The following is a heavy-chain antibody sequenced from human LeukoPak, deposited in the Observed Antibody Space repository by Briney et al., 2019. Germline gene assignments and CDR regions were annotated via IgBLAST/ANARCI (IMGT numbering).Heavy chain of an antibody. CDR1: GGSFSGYY. V-gene: IGHV4-34*01. CDR3: ARFRFSGSYKDY. D-gene: IGHD1-26*01. CDR2: INHSGST. Sequence: MPSETLSLTCAVSGGSFSGYYWSWIRQPPGKGLKWIGEINHSGSTNYNPSLKSRVTVSVDTSKNQFSLKLSCVTAADTAVYYCARFRFSGSYKDYWGQGTLVTVSS. J-gene: IGHJ4*02.